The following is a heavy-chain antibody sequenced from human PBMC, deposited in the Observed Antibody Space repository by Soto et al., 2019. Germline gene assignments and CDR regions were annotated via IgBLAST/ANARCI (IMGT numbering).Heavy chain of an antibody. CDR1: GFTFSSYS. CDR2: ISSSSSYI. V-gene: IGHV3-21*01. CDR3: ARGYCSGGSCYPEADLSVYFDY. J-gene: IGHJ4*02. D-gene: IGHD2-15*01. Sequence: PGGSLRLSCAASGFTFSSYSMNWVRQAPGKGLEWVSSISSSSSYIYYADSVKGRFTISRDNAKNSLYLQMNSLRAEDTAVYYCARGYCSGGSCYPEADLSVYFDYWGQGTLVTVSS.